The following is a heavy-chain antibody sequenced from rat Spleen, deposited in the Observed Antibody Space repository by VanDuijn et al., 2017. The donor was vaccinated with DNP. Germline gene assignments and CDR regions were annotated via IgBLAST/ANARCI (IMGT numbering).Heavy chain of an antibody. D-gene: IGHD1-11*01. CDR2: ISYSGST. CDR3: SSGGPNMVQGNWFAY. Sequence: EVQLQESGPGLVKPSQSLSLTCSVTGYSITSNYWGWIRKFPGNKMEWMGYISYSGSTSYNPSLKSRISITRDTSKNQFFLQLNSVTTEDTATYYCSSGGPNMVQGNWFAYWGQGTLVTVSS. V-gene: IGHV3-1*01. CDR1: GYSITSNY. J-gene: IGHJ3*01.